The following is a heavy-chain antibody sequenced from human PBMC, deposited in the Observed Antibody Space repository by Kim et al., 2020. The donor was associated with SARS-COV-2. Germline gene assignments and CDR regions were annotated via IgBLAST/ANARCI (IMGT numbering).Heavy chain of an antibody. CDR1: GGSISSYY. Sequence: SETLSLTCTVSGGSISSYYWSWIRQPPGKGLEWIGYIYYSGSTNYNPSLKSRVTISVDTSKNQFSLKLSSVTAADTAVYYCARAGYSSIWSTRGYYYYGMDVWGQGTTVTVSS. V-gene: IGHV4-59*13. D-gene: IGHD6-13*01. CDR3: ARAGYSSIWSTRGYYYYGMDV. J-gene: IGHJ6*02. CDR2: IYYSGST.